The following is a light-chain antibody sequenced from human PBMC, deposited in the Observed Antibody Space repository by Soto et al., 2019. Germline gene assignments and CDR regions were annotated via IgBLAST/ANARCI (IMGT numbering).Light chain of an antibody. V-gene: IGKV1-33*01. CDR2: DAS. Sequence: DIQMTQSPSSLSASVGDRVTITCQASQDISNYLNWYQQKPGKAPKLLIYDASNLETGVPSRFSGNGSGTDFTFTISSPQPEDIATYYCQQYDNLPITFGQGTRLGIK. CDR1: QDISNY. J-gene: IGKJ5*01. CDR3: QQYDNLPIT.